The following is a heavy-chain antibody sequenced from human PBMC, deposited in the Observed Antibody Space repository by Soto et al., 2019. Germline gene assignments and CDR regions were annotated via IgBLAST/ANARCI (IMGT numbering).Heavy chain of an antibody. Sequence: GGSLRLSCAASGITFSSYGMHWVRQAPGKGLEWVAVISYDGSNKYYADSVKGRFTISRDNSKNTLYLQMNSLRAEDTAVYYCAKDRVRSSSYLDYWGQGTLVTVSS. V-gene: IGHV3-30*18. CDR1: GITFSSYG. J-gene: IGHJ4*02. CDR3: AKDRVRSSSYLDY. CDR2: ISYDGSNK. D-gene: IGHD2-2*01.